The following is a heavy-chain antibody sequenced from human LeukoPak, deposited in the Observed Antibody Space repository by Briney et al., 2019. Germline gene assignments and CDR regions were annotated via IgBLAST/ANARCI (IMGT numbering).Heavy chain of an antibody. Sequence: PGGSLRLSCAASEFTFSNYGMSWVRQAPGKGKGLEWVSGISGGGGGTYYADPVKGRFTISRDDSKNRLYLQMNSLRAEDTAVYYCAKGRYTSGRNFDHWGQGTLVTVSS. V-gene: IGHV3-23*01. CDR2: ISGGGGGT. CDR3: AKGRYTSGRNFDH. CDR1: EFTFSNYG. D-gene: IGHD6-19*01. J-gene: IGHJ4*02.